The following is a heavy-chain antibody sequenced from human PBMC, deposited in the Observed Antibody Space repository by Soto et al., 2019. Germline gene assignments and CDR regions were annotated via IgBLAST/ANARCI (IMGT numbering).Heavy chain of an antibody. Sequence: SETLSLTCTVSGGSISSYYWSWIRQPPGKGLEWIGYIYYSGSTNYNPSLKSRVTISVDTSKNQFSLKLSSVTAADTAVYYCARHLKSGYYDSSGPRREAFDIWGQGTMVTVSS. D-gene: IGHD3-22*01. CDR3: ARHLKSGYYDSSGPRREAFDI. CDR1: GGSISSYY. V-gene: IGHV4-59*08. J-gene: IGHJ3*02. CDR2: IYYSGST.